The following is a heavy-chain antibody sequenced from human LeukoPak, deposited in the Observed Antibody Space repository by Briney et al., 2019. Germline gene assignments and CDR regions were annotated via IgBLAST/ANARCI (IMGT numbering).Heavy chain of an antibody. CDR2: INGDGSST. CDR3: ARDLELTYYDSSGYDY. J-gene: IGHJ4*02. CDR1: EFTFSAYW. V-gene: IGHV3-74*01. Sequence: GGSLRLSCAASEFTFSAYWMHWVRQVPGKGLVWVSRINGDGSSTSYADSVKGRFTISTDNAKNTLYLQMNSLRAEDTAVYYCARDLELTYYDSSGYDYWGQGTPVTVSS. D-gene: IGHD3-22*01.